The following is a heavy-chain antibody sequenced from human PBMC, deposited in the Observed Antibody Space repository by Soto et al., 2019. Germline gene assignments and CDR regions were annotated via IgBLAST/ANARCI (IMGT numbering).Heavy chain of an antibody. CDR2: INPNSGGT. CDR1: GYTFTGYY. Sequence: QVQLVQSGAEVKKPGASVKVSCKASGYTFTGYYMHWVRQAPEQGLEWMGWINPNSGGTKYAQKFQGRVTMTRDTSISTAYMELSRLTSDDTAVYYCASWGDCSRTSCSSFDFWGQGTLVTVSS. V-gene: IGHV1-2*02. J-gene: IGHJ4*02. D-gene: IGHD2-2*01. CDR3: ASWGDCSRTSCSSFDF.